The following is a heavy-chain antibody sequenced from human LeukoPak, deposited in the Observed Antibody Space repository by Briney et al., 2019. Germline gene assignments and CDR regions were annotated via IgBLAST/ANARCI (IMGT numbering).Heavy chain of an antibody. CDR1: GSTLTKIS. J-gene: IGHJ4*02. CDR3: ATGAIVFAF. V-gene: IGHV1-24*01. D-gene: IGHD3-9*01. Sequence: ASVRVSCKVSGSTLTKISIDWVRQSPGKGLEWMGSVGHEDGRTIHAQKFQGRFNMTVDTATDTAYMEMSSLMSKDTAIYYCATGAIVFAFWGRGTLVTVSS. CDR2: VGHEDGRT.